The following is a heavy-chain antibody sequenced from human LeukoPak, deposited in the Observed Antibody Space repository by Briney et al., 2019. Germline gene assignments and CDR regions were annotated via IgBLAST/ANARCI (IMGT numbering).Heavy chain of an antibody. Sequence: GGSLRLSCAASGFTFSSYSMNWVRQAPGRGLEWVSAISGSGGSTYYADSVKGRFTISRDNSKNTLYLQMNSLRAEDTAVYYCAKSEPEYYDFWSGYTPSSSFDYWGQGTLVTVSS. J-gene: IGHJ4*02. V-gene: IGHV3-23*01. CDR2: ISGSGGST. CDR3: AKSEPEYYDFWSGYTPSSSFDY. D-gene: IGHD3-3*01. CDR1: GFTFSSYS.